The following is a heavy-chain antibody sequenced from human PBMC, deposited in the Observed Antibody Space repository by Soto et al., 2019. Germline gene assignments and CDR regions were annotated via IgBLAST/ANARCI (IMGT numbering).Heavy chain of an antibody. CDR3: VRGHGWFDP. J-gene: IGHJ5*02. CDR1: GFRYRDHW. CDR2: IHPDLSDI. V-gene: IGHV3-7*01. Sequence: EVQVVESGGGLVQPGESLRLSCAASGFRYRDHWMNWVRQAPGKGPEWVANIHPDLSDISYVDSVKGRFTISRDNAKNTVYLQMNSLRVEDTAIYYCVRGHGWFDPWGQGALVTVSS.